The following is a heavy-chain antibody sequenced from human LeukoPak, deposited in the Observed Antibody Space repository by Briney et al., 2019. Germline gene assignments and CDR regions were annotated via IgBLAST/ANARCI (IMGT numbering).Heavy chain of an antibody. Sequence: GGSLRLSCAASGFTFISYGLHWVRQAPGKGLEWVTFIRYDGSNKYYTDSVKGRFTIPRDNSKNTLYLQMNSLRAEDTAVYYCVKERGGWAVPYYYFDYWGQGTLVTVSS. CDR3: VKERGGWAVPYYYFDY. J-gene: IGHJ4*02. D-gene: IGHD3-9*01. CDR1: GFTFISYG. CDR2: IRYDGSNK. V-gene: IGHV3-30*02.